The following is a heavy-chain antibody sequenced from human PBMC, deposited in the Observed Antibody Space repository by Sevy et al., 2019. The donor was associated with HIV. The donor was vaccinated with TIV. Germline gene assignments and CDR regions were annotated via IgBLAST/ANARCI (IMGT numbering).Heavy chain of an antibody. CDR3: VRDFMYAFDI. Sequence: GGSLRLSCAASEFTFSSYSMNGVRQAPGKGLEWISYIIPSDTTIYYADSVKGRFTISRDNAKNSLYLQMNSLRAEDTAVYYCVRDFMYAFDIWGQGTMVTVSS. D-gene: IGHD3-10*02. CDR1: EFTFSSYS. V-gene: IGHV3-48*01. J-gene: IGHJ3*02. CDR2: IIPSDTTI.